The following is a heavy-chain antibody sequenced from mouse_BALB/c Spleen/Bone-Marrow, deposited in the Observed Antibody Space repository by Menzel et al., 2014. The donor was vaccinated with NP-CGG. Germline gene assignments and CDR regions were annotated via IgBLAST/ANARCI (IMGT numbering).Heavy chain of an antibody. Sequence: EVKLQESGGGLVQPGGSLKLSYAASGFDFSRYWMSWVRQAPGKGLERIGEINPDSSTINYTPSLKDKFIISRDNAKNTLYLQMSKVRSEDTALYYCARNWDVGFAYWGQGTLVTVSA. J-gene: IGHJ3*01. CDR2: INPDSSTI. CDR3: ARNWDVGFAY. CDR1: GFDFSRYW. V-gene: IGHV4-1*02. D-gene: IGHD4-1*01.